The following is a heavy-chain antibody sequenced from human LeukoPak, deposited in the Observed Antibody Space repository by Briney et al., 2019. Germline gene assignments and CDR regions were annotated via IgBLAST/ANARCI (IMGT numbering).Heavy chain of an antibody. Sequence: SETLSLTCTVSGGSITSYYWSWIRQPPGKGLEWIGYIYYSGSTKYKPSLKSRVTISVDTSKNQFSLKLSSVTAADTAVYYCARGRFLDALDIWGQGTMVTVSS. CDR1: GGSITSYY. J-gene: IGHJ3*02. V-gene: IGHV4-59*01. CDR2: IYYSGST. D-gene: IGHD3-3*01. CDR3: ARGRFLDALDI.